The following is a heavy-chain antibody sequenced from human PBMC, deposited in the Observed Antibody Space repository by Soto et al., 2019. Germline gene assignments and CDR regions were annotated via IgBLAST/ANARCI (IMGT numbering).Heavy chain of an antibody. D-gene: IGHD1-26*01. CDR1: GFTFDDYT. V-gene: IGHV3-43*01. CDR2: ISWDGGST. Sequence: LXLSYAASGFTFDDYTMHWVRQAPGKGLEWVSLISWDGGSTYYADSVKGRFTISRDNSKNSLYLQMNSLRTEDTALYYCAKDSGSYSDRPYWGQGTLVTVSS. CDR3: AKDSGSYSDRPY. J-gene: IGHJ4*02.